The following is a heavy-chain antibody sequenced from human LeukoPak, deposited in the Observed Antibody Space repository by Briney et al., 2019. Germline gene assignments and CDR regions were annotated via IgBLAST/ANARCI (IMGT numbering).Heavy chain of an antibody. CDR1: GGTFSSYA. D-gene: IGHD5-24*01. CDR2: IIPIFGTA. CDR3: ARDALKDGYNYVGY. Sequence: SVKVSCKASGGTFSSYAISWVRQAPGQGLEWMGGIIPIFGTANYAQKFQGRVTITADESTSTAYMELSSLRSEDTAVYYCARDALKDGYNYVGYWGQGTLVTVS. J-gene: IGHJ4*02. V-gene: IGHV1-69*13.